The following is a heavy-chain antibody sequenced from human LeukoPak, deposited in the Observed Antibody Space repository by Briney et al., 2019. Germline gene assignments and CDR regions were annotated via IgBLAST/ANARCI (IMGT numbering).Heavy chain of an antibody. CDR3: ARDKLTGNAFDI. Sequence: GESLRLSCAASGFTFSNYGMHCVRQAPGKGLEWVTIIWYDGSNKYYADSVKGRFTISRDNSKNTLFLQMNSLRAEDTAVYYCARDKLTGNAFDIWGQGAMVTVSS. V-gene: IGHV3-33*01. CDR2: IWYDGSNK. CDR1: GFTFSNYG. D-gene: IGHD3-10*01. J-gene: IGHJ3*02.